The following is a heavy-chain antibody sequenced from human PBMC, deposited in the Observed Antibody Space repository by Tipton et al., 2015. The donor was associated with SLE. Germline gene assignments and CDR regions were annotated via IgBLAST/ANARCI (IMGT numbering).Heavy chain of an antibody. D-gene: IGHD3-10*01. CDR3: AKYASGTMFEY. V-gene: IGHV4-39*01. Sequence: TLSLTCTVSGGSITSPNYFWSWVRQLPGKGLEWIGCLFHSGSTYYNPSLKSRVTISVDTSRNQFSLRLTSVTAADTAVYYCAKYASGTMFEYWGQGTLVTVSS. CDR1: GGSITSPNYF. J-gene: IGHJ4*02. CDR2: LFHSGST.